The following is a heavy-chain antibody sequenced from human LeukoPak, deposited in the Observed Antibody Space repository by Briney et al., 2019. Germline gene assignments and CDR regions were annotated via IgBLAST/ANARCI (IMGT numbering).Heavy chain of an antibody. J-gene: IGHJ4*02. CDR3: AKDLEAIDY. CDR2: ISGSGGST. V-gene: IGHV3-23*01. Sequence: GGSLRLSCATSGFTFSDYWMTWVRQAPGKGLEWVSAISGSGGSTYYADSVKGRFTISRDNSKNTLYLQMNSLRAEDTAVYYCAKDLEAIDYWGQGTLVTVSS. CDR1: GFTFSDYW.